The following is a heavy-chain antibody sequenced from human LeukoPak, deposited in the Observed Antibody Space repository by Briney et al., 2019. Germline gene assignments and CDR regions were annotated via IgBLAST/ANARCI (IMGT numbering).Heavy chain of an antibody. Sequence: PGRSLRLSCAASGFTFSSYAMHWVRQAPGKGLEWVAVISYDGSNKYYAVSVKGRFTISRDNSKNTQYLQMNSLISEDTAVYYCARDVGPIAVSGTGYWGQGTLVTVSS. J-gene: IGHJ4*02. D-gene: IGHD6-19*01. CDR2: ISYDGSNK. CDR3: ARDVGPIAVSGTGY. CDR1: GFTFSSYA. V-gene: IGHV3-30-3*01.